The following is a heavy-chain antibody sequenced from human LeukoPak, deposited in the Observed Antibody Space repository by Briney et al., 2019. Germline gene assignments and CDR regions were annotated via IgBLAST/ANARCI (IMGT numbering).Heavy chain of an antibody. Sequence: ASVEVSCKASGSTFTGYYMHWVRQAPGQGLEWMGWINPNSGGTNYAQKFQGRVTMTRDTSISTAYMELSRLRSDDTAVYYCARGREGVAARWWVEEPRWYFFDPWGQGTLVTVSS. J-gene: IGHJ5*02. CDR3: ARGREGVAARWWVEEPRWYFFDP. CDR1: GSTFTGYY. CDR2: INPNSGGT. V-gene: IGHV1-2*02. D-gene: IGHD6-6*01.